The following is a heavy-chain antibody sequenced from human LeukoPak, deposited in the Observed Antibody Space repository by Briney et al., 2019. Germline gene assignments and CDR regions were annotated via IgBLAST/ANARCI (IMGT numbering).Heavy chain of an antibody. CDR3: ARYCSGGSCGGRNAFDI. J-gene: IGHJ3*02. CDR1: GGSISSSSYY. Sequence: PSETLSLTCTVSGGSISSSSYYWGWIRQPPGKGLEWIGSIYYSGSTYYNPSLKSRVTISVDTSKNQFSLKLSSVTAADTAVYYCARYCSGGSCGGRNAFDIWGQGTMVTVSS. V-gene: IGHV4-39*07. D-gene: IGHD2-15*01. CDR2: IYYSGST.